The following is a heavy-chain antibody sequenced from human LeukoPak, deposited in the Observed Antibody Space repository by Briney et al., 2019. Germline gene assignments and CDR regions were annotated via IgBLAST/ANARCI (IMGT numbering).Heavy chain of an antibody. J-gene: IGHJ6*02. Sequence: GSSVKVSCKASGGTFSSYAISWVRQAPGQGLEWMGRIIPIFGIANYAQKLQGRVTMTTATSTSTAYMELRSLRSDDTAVYYCARDYCSSTSCYLGPYYYYGMDVWGQGTTVTVSS. CDR2: IIPIFGIA. CDR1: GGTFSSYA. CDR3: ARDYCSSTSCYLGPYYYYGMDV. D-gene: IGHD2-2*01. V-gene: IGHV1-69*04.